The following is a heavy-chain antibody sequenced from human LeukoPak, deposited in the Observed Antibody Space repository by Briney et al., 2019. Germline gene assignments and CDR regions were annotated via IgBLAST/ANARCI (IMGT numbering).Heavy chain of an antibody. CDR3: ARTTYYYDSSGYWPIDY. J-gene: IGHJ4*02. V-gene: IGHV1-18*01. Sequence: GASVKVSCKASGYTFTIYGISWVRQAPGQGLEWMGWISAYNGNTNYAQKLQGRVTMTTDTSTSTAYMELRSLRSDDTAVYYCARTTYYYDSSGYWPIDYWGQGTLVTVSS. D-gene: IGHD3-22*01. CDR2: ISAYNGNT. CDR1: GYTFTIYG.